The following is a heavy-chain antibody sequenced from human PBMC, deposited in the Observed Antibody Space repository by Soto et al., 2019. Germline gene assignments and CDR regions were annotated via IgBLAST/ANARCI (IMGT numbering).Heavy chain of an antibody. CDR3: AGTSETFYTPIDY. D-gene: IGHD2-2*02. CDR2: AFHTGGT. V-gene: IGHV4-59*08. CDR1: NDSIRRYY. J-gene: IGHJ4*02. Sequence: SETLSLTCTVSNDSIRRYYWSWIRQPPGRGLEWIGYAFHTGGTNYNPSLKSRVTISVDSSKSQFALKLSSVTAADTAVYYCAGTSETFYTPIDYWGKETLVTISS.